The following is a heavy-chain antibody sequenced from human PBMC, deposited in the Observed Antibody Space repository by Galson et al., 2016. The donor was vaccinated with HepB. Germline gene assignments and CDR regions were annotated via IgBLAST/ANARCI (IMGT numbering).Heavy chain of an antibody. CDR3: ARGITGDLGPRKDAFDI. CDR1: GDTFRGHT. J-gene: IGHJ3*02. CDR2: IIPIFGPG. Sequence: SVKVSCKASGDTFRGHTIIWVRQAPGQGLEWMGGIIPIFGPGDYAQKFQDRVAITADESTRTVYMELSSLRSEDTAVYYCARGITGDLGPRKDAFDIWGQGTMVTVSS. D-gene: IGHD1-14*01. V-gene: IGHV1-69*13.